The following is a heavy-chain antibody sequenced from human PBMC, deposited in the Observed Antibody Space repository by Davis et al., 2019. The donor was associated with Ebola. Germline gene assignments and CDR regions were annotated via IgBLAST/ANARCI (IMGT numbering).Heavy chain of an antibody. CDR2: INHSGST. D-gene: IGHD4-23*01. CDR1: GGSFSGYY. CDR3: AATGGDYGGYYYGMDV. Sequence: PSETLSLTCAVYGGSFSGYYWSWIRQPPGKGLEWIGEINHSGSTNYNPSLKSRVTISVDTSKNQFSLKLSSVTAADTAVYYCAATGGDYGGYYYGMDVWGQGTTVTVSS. V-gene: IGHV4-34*01. J-gene: IGHJ6*02.